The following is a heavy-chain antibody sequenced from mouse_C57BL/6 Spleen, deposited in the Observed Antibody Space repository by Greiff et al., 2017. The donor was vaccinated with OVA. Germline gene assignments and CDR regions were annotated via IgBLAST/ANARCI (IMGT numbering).Heavy chain of an antibody. D-gene: IGHD2-4*01. V-gene: IGHV1-59*01. Sequence: ESGAELVRPGTSVKLSCKASGYTFTSYWMHWVKQRPGQGLEWIGVIDPSDSYTNYNQKFKGKATLTVDTSSSTAYMQLSSLTSEDSAVYYCAREGSYDSPWFAYWGQGTLVTVSA. CDR1: GYTFTSYW. J-gene: IGHJ3*01. CDR3: AREGSYDSPWFAY. CDR2: IDPSDSYT.